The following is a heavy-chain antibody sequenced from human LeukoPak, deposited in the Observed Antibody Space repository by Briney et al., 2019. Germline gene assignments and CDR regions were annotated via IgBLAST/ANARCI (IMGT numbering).Heavy chain of an antibody. CDR1: GLTLSRHW. CDR3: ERAAYEMDV. V-gene: IGHV3-7*02. Sequence: GGSLRLSCAASGLTLSRHWMIWVRQAPGKGLEWVANINEDGSQKHHVDSVKGRFSISRDNAKNSLNLQMNSLRAEDTAFFYCERAAYEMDVWGQGTPVTVSS. J-gene: IGHJ6*02. D-gene: IGHD2-21*01. CDR2: INEDGSQK.